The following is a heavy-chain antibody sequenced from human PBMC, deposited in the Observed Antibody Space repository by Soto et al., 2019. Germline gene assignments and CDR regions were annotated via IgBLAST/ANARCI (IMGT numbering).Heavy chain of an antibody. CDR3: TRDYVMDV. CDR2: ISTTSTYI. V-gene: IGHV3-21*01. J-gene: IGHJ6*02. Sequence: GGSLRLSCSASEFIVSSNYMNWVRQAPGKGLEWVSSISTTSTYIYYADSVKGRFTISRDNANNSLHLQMNSLRAEDTAVYYCTRDYVMDVWGQGTTVTVSS. CDR1: EFIVSSNY.